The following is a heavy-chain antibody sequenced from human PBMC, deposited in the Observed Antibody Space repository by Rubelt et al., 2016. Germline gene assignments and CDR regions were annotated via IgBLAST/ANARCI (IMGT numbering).Heavy chain of an antibody. D-gene: IGHD4-17*01. CDR1: GGSISSYY. J-gene: IGHJ3*02. Sequence: RESGPGLVKPSETLSLTCTVSGGSISSYYWSWIRQPPGKGLEWIGYIYYSGSTNYNPSLKSRVTISVDTSKNQFSLKLSSVTAADTAVYYCAREDYGDYGAFDIWGQGTMVTVSS. CDR2: IYYSGST. V-gene: IGHV4-59*12. CDR3: AREDYGDYGAFDI.